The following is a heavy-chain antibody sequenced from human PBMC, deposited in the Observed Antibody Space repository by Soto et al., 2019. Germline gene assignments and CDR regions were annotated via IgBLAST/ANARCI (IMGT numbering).Heavy chain of an antibody. J-gene: IGHJ4*02. V-gene: IGHV3-30*18. Sequence: GGSLRLSCAASGFTFSSYGMHWVRQAPGKGLEWVAVISYDGSNKYYTDSVKGRFTISRDNSKNTLYLQMNSLRAEDTSVYYCAKGRITIFGVVLYFDYWGQGTLVTVSS. CDR2: ISYDGSNK. D-gene: IGHD3-3*01. CDR1: GFTFSSYG. CDR3: AKGRITIFGVVLYFDY.